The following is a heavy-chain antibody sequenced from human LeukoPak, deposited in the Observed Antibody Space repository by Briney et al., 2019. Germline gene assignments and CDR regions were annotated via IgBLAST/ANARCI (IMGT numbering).Heavy chain of an antibody. D-gene: IGHD4-11*01. CDR1: GYIFTTYW. V-gene: IGHV5-51*01. J-gene: IGHJ4*02. CDR2: IYPGNSDT. CDR3: ARRFGERLYSNNDASDS. Sequence: GESLKISCKGSGYIFTTYWIGWVRQMPGKGLEWMGIIYPGNSDTRYGPSFQAQVTISVDKSINTAYLQWIRLKAPDTAMYYCARRFGERLYSNNDASDSWGQGTLVTVSS.